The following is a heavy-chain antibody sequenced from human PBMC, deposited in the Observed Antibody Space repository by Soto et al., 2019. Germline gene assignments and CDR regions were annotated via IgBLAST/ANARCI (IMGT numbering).Heavy chain of an antibody. V-gene: IGHV3-23*01. CDR3: AKRGIVVVPAAIVGLRNYYYYGMDV. CDR1: GFTFSGYG. Sequence: GGSLRLCCAAAGFTFSGYGISWVLQATGKGLEWVSAISGSGGSTYYADSVKGRFTISRDNSKNTLYLQMNSLRAEDTAVYYCAKRGIVVVPAAIVGLRNYYYYGMDVWGQGTTVTVSS. J-gene: IGHJ6*02. D-gene: IGHD2-2*01. CDR2: ISGSGGST.